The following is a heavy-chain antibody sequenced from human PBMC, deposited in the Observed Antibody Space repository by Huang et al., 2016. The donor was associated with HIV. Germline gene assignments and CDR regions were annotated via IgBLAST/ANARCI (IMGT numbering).Heavy chain of an antibody. Sequence: QVQLQESGPGLVKPSETLSLTCTVSGGSISSHYWSWIRQPPGKGLEWIGSVYYSGSNNYNPSLKSRVTISVDTAKNQFSLELSSVTAADTAVYYCARDGTAHYYYYMDVWGKGTTVTVSS. CDR3: ARDGTAHYYYYMDV. CDR2: VYYSGSN. J-gene: IGHJ6*03. CDR1: GGSISSHY. V-gene: IGHV4-59*11.